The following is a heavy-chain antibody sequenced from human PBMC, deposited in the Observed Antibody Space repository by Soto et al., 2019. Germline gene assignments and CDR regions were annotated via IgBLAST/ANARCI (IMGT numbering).Heavy chain of an antibody. CDR1: ANSMNARY. Sequence: PSETLSLTCTVAANSMNARYWSWTRQSAGKGLEWIGHIHIRATTTYHPSLKGRVTMSLDPPKNQLSLNLTSVTAADTAAYYCARINGGSPDFWGQGTMVTVSS. CDR3: ARINGGSPDF. D-gene: IGHD2-15*01. J-gene: IGHJ4*02. CDR2: IHIRATT. V-gene: IGHV4-4*07.